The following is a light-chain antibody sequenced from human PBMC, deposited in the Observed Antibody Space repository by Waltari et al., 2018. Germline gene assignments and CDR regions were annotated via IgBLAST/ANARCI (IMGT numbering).Light chain of an antibody. V-gene: IGKV1-9*01. CDR2: SAS. CDR1: HGISNY. J-gene: IGKJ1*01. CDR3: QQLNSYQWT. Sequence: IQFTQSPSSLSASVGDRVTIPCRARHGISNYVAGYHQKPGKAPKLLIYSASTLQSGVPSRFRGSGSGTDFTLTIRSRQPEDFATYYCQQLNSYQWTFGQGTKVEIK.